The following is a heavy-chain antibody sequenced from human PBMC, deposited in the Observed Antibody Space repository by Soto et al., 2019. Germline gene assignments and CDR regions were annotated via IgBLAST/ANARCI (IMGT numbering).Heavy chain of an antibody. Sequence: QVHLVQSGAEVKKPGASVKVSCKGSGYAFTTYGITWVRQAPGQGLEWMGWISAHNGNTKYAQKLQGRVTVTRDTSTSTAYMELRSLRSDDTAVYYCARGMYGDYWGQGALVTVSS. D-gene: IGHD2-8*01. CDR2: ISAHNGNT. CDR3: ARGMYGDY. CDR1: GYAFTTYG. V-gene: IGHV1-18*01. J-gene: IGHJ4*02.